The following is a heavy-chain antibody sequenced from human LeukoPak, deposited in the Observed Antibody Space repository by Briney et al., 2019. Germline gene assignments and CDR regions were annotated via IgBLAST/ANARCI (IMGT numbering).Heavy chain of an antibody. CDR2: INSRSKNT. Sequence: GGSLRLSCVGSEFTFSSYSMNWVRQAPGKGLEWVSSINSRSKNTYYADSVKGRFSISRDNAKNSLYLQMNSLRAEDTAVYYCARESSHEGFDDWGQGTLVTVSS. J-gene: IGHJ4*02. CDR1: EFTFSSYS. V-gene: IGHV3-21*01. D-gene: IGHD1-26*01. CDR3: ARESSHEGFDD.